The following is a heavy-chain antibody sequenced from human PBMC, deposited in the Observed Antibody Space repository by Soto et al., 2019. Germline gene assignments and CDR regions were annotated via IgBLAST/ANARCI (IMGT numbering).Heavy chain of an antibody. CDR2: IYWDDDK. CDR1: GFSLTTSGVG. Sequence: QITLKESGPTLVKPTQTLTLTCTFSGFSLTTSGVGVGWIRQPPGKALEWLALIYWDDDKRYSPSLKSRLSITKDTSKNQVVLTMTNMGPVDTVTYYCAHRLGHHGDWNWGDFDYWGQGTLVAVSS. D-gene: IGHD4-17*01. V-gene: IGHV2-5*02. J-gene: IGHJ4*02. CDR3: AHRLGHHGDWNWGDFDY.